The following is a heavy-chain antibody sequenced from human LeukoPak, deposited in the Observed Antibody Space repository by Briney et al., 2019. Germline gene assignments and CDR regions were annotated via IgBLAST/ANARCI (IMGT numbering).Heavy chain of an antibody. J-gene: IGHJ5*02. CDR3: ARGGHRRYYYTSGSAFDP. CDR2: ISTYNGNA. V-gene: IGHV1-18*01. Sequence: GASVKVSCKASGYTSTSYGISWVRQAPGQGLEWMGWISTYNGNAKYAQNLQGRVTMTTDTSTSTAYMELKSLRSDDTAVYYCARGGHRRYYYTSGSAFDPWGQGTLVTVSS. CDR1: GYTSTSYG. D-gene: IGHD3-10*01.